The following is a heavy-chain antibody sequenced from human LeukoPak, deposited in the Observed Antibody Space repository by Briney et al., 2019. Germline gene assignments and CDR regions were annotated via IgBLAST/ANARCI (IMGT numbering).Heavy chain of an antibody. Sequence: EASVKVSCKASGYTFTSYGISWVRQAPGQGLEWLGWMSPNNGDTGYAQKFQGRVTMTRDTSTNTAYMELSGLTSEDTAVYYCARNPPRTGDFNSWGQGALVTVSS. CDR1: GYTFTSYG. CDR2: MSPNNGDT. V-gene: IGHV1-8*02. CDR3: ARNPPRTGDFNS. J-gene: IGHJ4*02. D-gene: IGHD7-27*01.